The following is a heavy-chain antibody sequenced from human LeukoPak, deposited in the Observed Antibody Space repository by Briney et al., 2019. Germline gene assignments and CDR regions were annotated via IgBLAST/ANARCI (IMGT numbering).Heavy chain of an antibody. V-gene: IGHV4-34*01. D-gene: IGHD1-7*01. CDR1: GGSFSGYY. CDR3: ARATLGELLGY. CDR2: IYHSGST. Sequence: SETLSLTCAVYGGSFSGYYWSWIRQPPGKGLEWIGTIYHSGSTYYNPSLKSRVTISVDTSKNQFSLKLSSVTAADTAVYYCARATLGELLGYWGQGTLVTVSS. J-gene: IGHJ4*02.